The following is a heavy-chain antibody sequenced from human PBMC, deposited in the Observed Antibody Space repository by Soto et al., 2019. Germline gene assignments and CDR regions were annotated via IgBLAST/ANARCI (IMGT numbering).Heavy chain of an antibody. V-gene: IGHV4-34*01. CDR2: INHSGST. D-gene: IGHD3-3*01. CDR3: ARGRITIFGVVIVYYGMDV. Sequence: PSGTLSLTCAVYGGSFSGYYWSWIRQPPGKGLEWIGEINHSGSTNYNPSLKSRVTISVDTSKNQFSLKLTSVTAADTAVYYCARGRITIFGVVIVYYGMDVWGQGTTVTVSS. J-gene: IGHJ6*02. CDR1: GGSFSGYY.